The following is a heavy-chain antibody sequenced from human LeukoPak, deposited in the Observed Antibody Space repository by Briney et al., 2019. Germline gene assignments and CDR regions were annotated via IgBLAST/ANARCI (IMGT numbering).Heavy chain of an antibody. CDR1: GYTFTSYD. D-gene: IGHD6-13*01. CDR2: MNPNTGNT. J-gene: IGHJ4*02. CDR3: AREGAAAGRYFDD. Sequence: GASVKVSCKASGYTFTSYDINWVRQATGQGLAWMGWMNPNTGNTGYAQKFQGRVTITRNTSISTAYMELSSLRSEDTAVYYCAREGAAAGRYFDDWGQGTLVTVSS. V-gene: IGHV1-8*03.